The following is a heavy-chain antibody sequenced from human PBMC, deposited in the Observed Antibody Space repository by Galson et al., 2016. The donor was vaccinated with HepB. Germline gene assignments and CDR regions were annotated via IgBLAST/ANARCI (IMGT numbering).Heavy chain of an antibody. V-gene: IGHV1-46*01. CDR1: GYIFTTYY. CDR2: IIPTGGST. Sequence: SVKVSCKASGYIFTTYYMHWVRQAPGQGLEWMGIIIPTGGSTSYSQKFQGRVTMTRDTSTSTVYMELSSLRSEDTAVYYCARGHSIRYSGPLAFYYGMDVWGQGTTVTVSS. D-gene: IGHD5-12*01. J-gene: IGHJ6*02. CDR3: ARGHSIRYSGPLAFYYGMDV.